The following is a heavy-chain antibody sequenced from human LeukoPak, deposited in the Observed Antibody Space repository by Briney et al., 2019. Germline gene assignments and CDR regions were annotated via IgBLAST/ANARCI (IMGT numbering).Heavy chain of an antibody. CDR3: ARDQKYARTQGGLSG. CDR2: INHSGST. CDR1: GGSFSGYY. V-gene: IGHV4-34*01. J-gene: IGHJ4*02. Sequence: SETLSLTCAVYGGSFSGYYWSWIRQPPGKGLEWIGEINHSGSTNYNPSLKSRVTISVDTSKNQFSLKLSSVTAADTAVYYCARDQKYARTQGGLSGWGQGTLVTVSS. D-gene: IGHD2-2*01.